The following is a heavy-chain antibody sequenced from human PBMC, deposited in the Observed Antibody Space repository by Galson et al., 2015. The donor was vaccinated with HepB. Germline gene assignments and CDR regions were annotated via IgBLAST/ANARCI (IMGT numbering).Heavy chain of an antibody. V-gene: IGHV1-2*02. CDR1: GYTFTGYY. CDR2: INPNSGGT. Sequence: SVKVSCKASGYTFTGYYMHWVRQAPGQGLEWMGWINPNSGGTSYAQKFQGKVTMTRDTSISTAYMELSRLRSDDTAVYYCARGLVVVPAAQSDYWGQGTLVTVSS. J-gene: IGHJ4*02. CDR3: ARGLVVVPAAQSDY. D-gene: IGHD2-2*01.